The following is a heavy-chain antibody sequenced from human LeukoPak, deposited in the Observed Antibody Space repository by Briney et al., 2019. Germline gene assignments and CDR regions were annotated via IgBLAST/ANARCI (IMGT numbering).Heavy chain of an antibody. Sequence: PGGSLRLSCAASGFTFSSYEMNWVRQAPGKGLEGVSYISSSGSTIYYADSVKGRFTISRDNAKNSLYLQLNSLRAEDTAVYYCARSLVVGATYPYHWGQGTLVTVSS. D-gene: IGHD1-26*01. CDR3: ARSLVVGATYPYH. V-gene: IGHV3-48*03. J-gene: IGHJ5*02. CDR1: GFTFSSYE. CDR2: ISSSGSTI.